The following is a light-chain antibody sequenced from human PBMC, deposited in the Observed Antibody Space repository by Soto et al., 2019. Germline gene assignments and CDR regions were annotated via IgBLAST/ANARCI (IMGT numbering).Light chain of an antibody. J-gene: IGKJ1*01. Sequence: EIVLTQSPATLSLSPGERATLSCRASQSVGTSLAWYQQKSGQAPRLLIYGASTRATGIPARFSGSGSGTEFTLTISSLEPEDFAVYYCQQRSNWPWTFGQGTKVDIK. CDR1: QSVGTS. V-gene: IGKV3-11*01. CDR3: QQRSNWPWT. CDR2: GAS.